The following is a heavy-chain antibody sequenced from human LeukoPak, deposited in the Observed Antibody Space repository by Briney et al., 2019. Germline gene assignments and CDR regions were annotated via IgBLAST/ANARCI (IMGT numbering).Heavy chain of an antibody. Sequence: GGSLRLSCAASGFTFSSYWMHWVRQAPGKGLVWVSRIRSDGSSTTYADSVKGRYTISRDNTKNTLYLQMNSLRADDTAVYYCARDDYNRHWGQGTLVTVSS. D-gene: IGHD4-11*01. CDR1: GFTFSSYW. CDR2: IRSDGSST. CDR3: ARDDYNRH. V-gene: IGHV3-74*01. J-gene: IGHJ4*02.